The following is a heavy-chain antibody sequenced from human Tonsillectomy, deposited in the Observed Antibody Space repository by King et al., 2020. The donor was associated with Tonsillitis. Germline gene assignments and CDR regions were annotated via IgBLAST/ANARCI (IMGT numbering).Heavy chain of an antibody. V-gene: IGHV1-18*01. CDR1: GYTFTAYG. J-gene: IGHJ4*02. CDR3: PRAIAMADYYSFDY. D-gene: IGHD6-19*01. Sequence: VQLVESGAEVRKPGASVKVSCKASGYTFTAYGLTWVRQAPGQGLEWMGWISGHNANRKYAQNFQGRVTMTTDTSTSTAYLELRSLRSDDTAVYFCPRAIAMADYYSFDYWGQGTLVTVSS. CDR2: ISGHNANR.